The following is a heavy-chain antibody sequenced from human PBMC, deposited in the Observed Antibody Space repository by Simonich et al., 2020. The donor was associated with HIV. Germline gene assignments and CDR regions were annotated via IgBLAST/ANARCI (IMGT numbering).Heavy chain of an antibody. V-gene: IGHV1-18*01. Sequence: DQLVQSGAEVKKPGASVQVYCKASGYTSTSYGISWVRRAPVQGLEWMGGIRAYNGNTNYAQKLQGRVTMTTDTSTSTAYMELRSLRSDDTAVYYCARDTGTLYRSDSRSVSNWFDPWGQGTLVTVSS. CDR2: IRAYNGNT. J-gene: IGHJ5*02. D-gene: IGHD3-10*01. CDR3: ARDTGTLYRSDSRSVSNWFDP. CDR1: GYTSTSYG.